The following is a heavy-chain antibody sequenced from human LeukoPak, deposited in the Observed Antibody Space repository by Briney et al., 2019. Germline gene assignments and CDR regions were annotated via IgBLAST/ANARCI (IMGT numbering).Heavy chain of an antibody. D-gene: IGHD3-10*01. J-gene: IGHJ3*02. CDR2: ISGSGGRT. CDR1: GVTFSSYA. CDR3: AKSAGSFDDAFDI. Sequence: GGSLRLSCAPSGVTFSSYAMSWVRQAPGKGLEWVSAISGSGGRTYYADSVKGRFTISRDNSKNTLYLQMNSLRDEDTAVYYCAKSAGSFDDAFDIWGQGTIVTVSS. V-gene: IGHV3-23*01.